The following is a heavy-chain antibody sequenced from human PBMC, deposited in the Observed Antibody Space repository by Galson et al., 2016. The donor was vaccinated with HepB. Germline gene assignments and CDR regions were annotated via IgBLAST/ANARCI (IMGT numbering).Heavy chain of an antibody. CDR2: INPDNGNR. V-gene: IGHV1-3*01. CDR1: GYSFFYYA. D-gene: IGHD3-16*01. J-gene: IGHJ3*02. Sequence: SVKVSCKASGYSFFYYAIHWVRRAPGQRLEWMGWINPDNGNRKYSQTFQGRVTITGDTSADTAYLELSSLTSEDTAVYYCAREMGWGDYRDESALRGPLDIWGQGTMVTVSS. CDR3: AREMGWGDYRDESALRGPLDI.